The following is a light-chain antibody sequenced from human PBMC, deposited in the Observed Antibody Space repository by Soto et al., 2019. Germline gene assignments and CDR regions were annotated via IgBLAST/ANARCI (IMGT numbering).Light chain of an antibody. V-gene: IGLV2-23*01. CDR2: EGS. CDR3: CSYAGSSTFYV. Sequence: QSVLAQPASVSGSPGQSITVSCTLTSSDVGSYKLVSWYQQHPGKAPKLMIYEGSKRPSGVSNRFSGSKSGNTASLTISGLQAEDEADYYCCSYAGSSTFYVFGTGTKSPS. CDR1: SSDVGSYKL. J-gene: IGLJ1*01.